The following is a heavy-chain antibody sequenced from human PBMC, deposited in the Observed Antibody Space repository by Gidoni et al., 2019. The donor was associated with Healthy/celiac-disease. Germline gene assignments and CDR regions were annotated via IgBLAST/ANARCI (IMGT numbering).Heavy chain of an antibody. D-gene: IGHD3-3*01. CDR3: ATTGFLEWLPMSHYYYYGMDV. CDR2: IIPIFGTA. Sequence: QVQLVQSGAEVKKPGSSVKVSCKASGGTFSSYAISWVRQAPGQGLEWMGGIIPIFGTANYAQKFQGRVTITADESTSTAYMELSSLRSEDTAVYYCATTGFLEWLPMSHYYYYGMDVWGQGTTVTVSS. V-gene: IGHV1-69*01. CDR1: GGTFSSYA. J-gene: IGHJ6*02.